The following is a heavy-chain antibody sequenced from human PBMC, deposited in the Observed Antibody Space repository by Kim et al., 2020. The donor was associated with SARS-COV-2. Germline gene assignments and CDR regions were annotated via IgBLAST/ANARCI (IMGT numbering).Heavy chain of an antibody. J-gene: IGHJ6*01. CDR2: FDPEDGET. CDR3: ATAFALAAAGGGYTYYYGM. CDR1: GYTLTELS. V-gene: IGHV1-24*01. Sequence: ASVKVSCKVSGYTLTELSMHWVRQAPGKGLEWMGGFDPEDGETSYAQKFQGRVTMTGNTSTDTAYMELSSLRSEDTAVYYCATAFALAAAGGGYTYYYGM. D-gene: IGHD6-13*01.